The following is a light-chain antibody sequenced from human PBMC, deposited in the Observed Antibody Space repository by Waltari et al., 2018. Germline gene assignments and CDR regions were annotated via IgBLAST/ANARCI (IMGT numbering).Light chain of an antibody. CDR2: KVS. CDR1: QSLVHSDGNTY. Sequence: DVVMTQSPLSLPVTLGQPASISCRSSQSLVHSDGNTYLNWFQQRPGQSPRRLIYKVSNRDSGVPDRFSGSGSGTDFTLKISRVEAEDVGLYYCMQGAHRPFTFGPGTKVDI. J-gene: IGKJ3*01. V-gene: IGKV2-30*02. CDR3: MQGAHRPFT.